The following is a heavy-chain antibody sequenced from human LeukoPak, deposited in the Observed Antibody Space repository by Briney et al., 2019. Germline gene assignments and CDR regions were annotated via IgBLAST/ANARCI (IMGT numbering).Heavy chain of an antibody. J-gene: IGHJ4*02. D-gene: IGHD6-13*01. CDR2: IRYDGSNK. V-gene: IGHV3-30*02. Sequence: PGGSLRLSCAASGFTFSSYGMHWVRQAPGKGLEWVAFIRYDGSNKYYADSVKGRFTISRDNSKNTLYLQMNSLRAEDTAVYYCAKDRDEQQPSQDYWGQGTLVTVSS. CDR3: AKDRDEQQPSQDY. CDR1: GFTFSSYG.